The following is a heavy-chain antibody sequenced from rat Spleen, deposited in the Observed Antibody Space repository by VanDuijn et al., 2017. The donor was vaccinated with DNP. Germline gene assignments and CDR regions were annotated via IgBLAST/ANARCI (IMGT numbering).Heavy chain of an antibody. Sequence: EVLLVESDGGLVQPGRSLKLSCAASGFTFSDYNMAWVRQAPGKGLEWVASISTGGGSTYYRDSVKGRFTFSRDNAKSTLYLQMDSLRSADTATDYCASRPPPTRGPFDYWGQGVTVTVSS. J-gene: IGHJ2*01. D-gene: IGHD1-4*01. CDR2: ISTGGGST. CDR1: GFTFSDYN. CDR3: ASRPPPTRGPFDY. V-gene: IGHV5-25*01.